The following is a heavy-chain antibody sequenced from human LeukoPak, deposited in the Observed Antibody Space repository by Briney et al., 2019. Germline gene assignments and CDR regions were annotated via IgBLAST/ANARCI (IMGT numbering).Heavy chain of an antibody. CDR2: INPNSGGT. V-gene: IGHV1-2*04. CDR3: AVGYCSGGSRYSLGY. CDR1: GYTFTGYY. J-gene: IGHJ4*02. Sequence: GASVKVSCKASGYTFTGYYMHWVRQAPGQGLEWMGWINPNSGGTNYAQKFQGWVTMTRDTSISTAYMELSRLRSDDTAVYYCAVGYCSGGSRYSLGYWGQGTLVTVSS. D-gene: IGHD2-15*01.